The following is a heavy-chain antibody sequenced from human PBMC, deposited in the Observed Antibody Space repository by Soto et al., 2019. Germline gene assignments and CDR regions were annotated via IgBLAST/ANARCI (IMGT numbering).Heavy chain of an antibody. CDR1: GFSLSTSGVG. CDR2: IYWNDDK. D-gene: IGHD3-10*01. Sequence: SGPTLVNPTQTLTLTCTFSGFSLSTSGVGVGWIRQPPGKALEWLALIYWNDDKRYSPSLKSRLTITKDTSKNQVVLTMTNMDPVDTATYYCARFIPSGSYIGRVNLFDPWGQGTLVTVSS. CDR3: ARFIPSGSYIGRVNLFDP. V-gene: IGHV2-5*01. J-gene: IGHJ5*02.